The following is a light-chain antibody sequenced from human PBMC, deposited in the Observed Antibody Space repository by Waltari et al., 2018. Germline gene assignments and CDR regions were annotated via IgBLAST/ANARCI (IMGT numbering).Light chain of an antibody. J-gene: IGLJ2*01. CDR2: YNE. Sequence: QSVLTQPPSASGAPGQSVTISCSGSSSTIGTSYVFWYQQLPGTAPKLLIFYNEQRPSGGPARCSGSKSGTSASLAITGLRSEDEADYYCAAWDNSLNSGLFGGGTRLTVL. CDR1: SSTIGTSY. V-gene: IGLV1-47*02. CDR3: AAWDNSLNSGL.